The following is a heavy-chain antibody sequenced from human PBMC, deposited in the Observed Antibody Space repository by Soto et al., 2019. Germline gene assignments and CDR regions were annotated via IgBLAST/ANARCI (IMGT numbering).Heavy chain of an antibody. D-gene: IGHD4-4*01. CDR2: IIPIIGII. V-gene: IGHV1-69*04. J-gene: IGHJ5*02. CDR3: AGDPDSHYNDSHASSDP. CDR1: GGTFSSYA. Sequence: SVKVSCKASGGTFSSYAISWVRQAPGQGLEWMGRIIPIIGIINYAQKFQGRVTISADKFTGTAYMELTGLRSDDTAVYYCAGDPDSHYNDSHASSDPWGQGTLVTVAS.